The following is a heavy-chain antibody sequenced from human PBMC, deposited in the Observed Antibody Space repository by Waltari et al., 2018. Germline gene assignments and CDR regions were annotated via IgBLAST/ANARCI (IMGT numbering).Heavy chain of an antibody. CDR1: GGTFSSYA. CDR3: ARKGVAAAAYYYYGMDV. D-gene: IGHD6-13*01. V-gene: IGHV1-69*05. Sequence: QVQLVQSGAEVKKPGSSVKVSCKASGGTFSSYAISWVRQAPGQGLEWMGGIIPMFGTANYAQKFQGRVTITTDESTSTAYMELSSLRSEDTAVYYCARKGVAAAAYYYYGMDVWGQGTTVTVSS. J-gene: IGHJ6*02. CDR2: IIPMFGTA.